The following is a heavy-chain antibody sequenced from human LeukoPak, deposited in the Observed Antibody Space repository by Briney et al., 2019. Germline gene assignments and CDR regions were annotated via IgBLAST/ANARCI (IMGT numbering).Heavy chain of an antibody. CDR1: GYTFTGYY. D-gene: IGHD3-10*01. Sequence: ASVKVSCKASGYTFTGYYMHWVRQAPGPGLEWMGWINPNSGGTNYAQKFQGRVTMTRDTSISTAYMELSRLRSDDTAVYYCARDLVLLWFGDRFHYYYYYGMDVWGQGTTVTVSS. J-gene: IGHJ6*02. V-gene: IGHV1-2*02. CDR3: ARDLVLLWFGDRFHYYYYYGMDV. CDR2: INPNSGGT.